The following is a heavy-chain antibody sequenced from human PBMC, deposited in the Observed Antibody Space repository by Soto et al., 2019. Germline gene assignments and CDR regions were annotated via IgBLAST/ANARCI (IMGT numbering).Heavy chain of an antibody. D-gene: IGHD6-13*01. V-gene: IGHV1-8*01. J-gene: IGHJ2*01. CDR3: ARRGIAAAGYYYYYYFDL. CDR1: GYTFTSYD. Sequence: QVQLVQSGAEVKKPGASVKVSCKASGYTFTSYDINWVRQATGQGLEWMGWMNPNSGNTGYAQKFQGRVTMTRNTSISTAYMELSSLGSEDTAVYYCARRGIAAAGYYYYYYFDLWGRGTLATVSS. CDR2: MNPNSGNT.